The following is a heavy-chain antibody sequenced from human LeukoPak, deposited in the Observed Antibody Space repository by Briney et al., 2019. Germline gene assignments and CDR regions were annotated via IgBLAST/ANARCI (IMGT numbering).Heavy chain of an antibody. CDR3: ARDYDYVWGSYRHWYFDL. CDR2: IKQDGSEK. Sequence: PGGSLRLSCAVSGFXFGSYWISWVRQAPGKGLEWVANIKQDGSEKYYVDSVKGRFTISRDNAKNSLYLQMNSLRAEDTAVYYCARDYDYVWGSYRHWYFDLWGRGTLVTVSS. D-gene: IGHD3-16*02. J-gene: IGHJ2*01. V-gene: IGHV3-7*05. CDR1: GFXFGSYW.